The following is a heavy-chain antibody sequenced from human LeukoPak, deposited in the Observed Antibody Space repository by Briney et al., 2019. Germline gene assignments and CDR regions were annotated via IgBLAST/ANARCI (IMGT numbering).Heavy chain of an antibody. CDR1: GFTFSSYS. D-gene: IGHD6-19*01. Sequence: GGSLRLSCAASGFTFSSYSMNWVRQAPGKGLEWVSSISSSSSYIYYADSVKGRFTISRDNAKNSLYLQMNSLRAEDTAVYYCARDGVAVASTLYYYYGMDVWGQGTTVTVSS. V-gene: IGHV3-21*06. CDR3: ARDGVAVASTLYYYYGMDV. CDR2: ISSSSSYI. J-gene: IGHJ6*02.